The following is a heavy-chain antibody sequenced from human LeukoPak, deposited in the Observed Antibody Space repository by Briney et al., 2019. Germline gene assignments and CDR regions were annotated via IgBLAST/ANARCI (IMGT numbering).Heavy chain of an antibody. D-gene: IGHD3-22*01. V-gene: IGHV3-11*01. CDR3: ASLNYYDSSGYYSVFDY. J-gene: IGHJ4*02. CDR2: ISSSGSTI. Sequence: GGSLRLSCAASGFTFSDYYMSWIRQAPGKGLEWVSYISSSGSTIYYADSVKGRFTISRDNAKNSLYLQMNSLRAEDTAVYYCASLNYYDSSGYYSVFDYWGQGTLVTVSS. CDR1: GFTFSDYY.